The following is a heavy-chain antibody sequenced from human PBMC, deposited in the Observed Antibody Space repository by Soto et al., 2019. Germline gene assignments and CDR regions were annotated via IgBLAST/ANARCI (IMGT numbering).Heavy chain of an antibody. CDR1: GGSISSGGYY. V-gene: IGHV4-31*03. Sequence: SETLSLTCTVPGGSISSGGYYWSWIRQHPGKGLEWIGYIYYSGSTYYNPSLKSRVTISVDTSKNQFSLKLSSVTAADTAVYYCARERWRDCSSTSCPRDVWGQGTTVTVSS. CDR3: ARERWRDCSSTSCPRDV. CDR2: IYYSGST. D-gene: IGHD2-2*01. J-gene: IGHJ6*02.